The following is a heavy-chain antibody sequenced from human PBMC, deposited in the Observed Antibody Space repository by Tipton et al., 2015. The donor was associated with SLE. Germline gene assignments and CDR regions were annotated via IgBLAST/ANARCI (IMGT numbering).Heavy chain of an antibody. J-gene: IGHJ1*01. D-gene: IGHD3-3*01. CDR1: GGSISSRTYY. V-gene: IGHV4-39*01. CDR2: IYYSGST. CDR3: ARGMGEWLTGYFQH. Sequence: TLSLTCTVSGGSISSRTYYWGWIRQPPGKGLEWIGTIYYSGSTYYNPSLKSRVTISVDTSKNQLFLKLSSVTAADTAVYYCARGMGEWLTGYFQHWGQGTLVTVSS.